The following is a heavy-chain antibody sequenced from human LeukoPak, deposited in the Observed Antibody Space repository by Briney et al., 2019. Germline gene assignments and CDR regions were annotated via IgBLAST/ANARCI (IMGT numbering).Heavy chain of an antibody. CDR3: ARGIDY. V-gene: IGHV3-53*01. CDR2: IYTGGGR. CDR1: GFTVSSYY. J-gene: IGHJ4*02. Sequence: GGSLRLSCAASGFTVSSYYMNWVRQAPGKELGWVSVIYTGGGRYYADSVRGRFIISRDTSKNMVFLQMNSLRVEDTAVYYCARGIDYWGRGTLVTVSS.